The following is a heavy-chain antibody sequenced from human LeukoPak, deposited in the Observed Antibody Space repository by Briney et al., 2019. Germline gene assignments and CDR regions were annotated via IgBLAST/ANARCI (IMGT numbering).Heavy chain of an antibody. CDR2: ISSSSSTI. V-gene: IGHV3-48*02. Sequence: GGTLRVSSAEAGLAFSSYSMNWVRQAPGKGLEWVSYISSSSSTIYYADSVKGRFTISRDNAKNSLYLQMNSLGDEDTAVYYCARGGYSGFRELGYWSQGTLVTVSS. J-gene: IGHJ4*02. D-gene: IGHD1-26*01. CDR3: ARGGYSGFRELGY. CDR1: GLAFSSYS.